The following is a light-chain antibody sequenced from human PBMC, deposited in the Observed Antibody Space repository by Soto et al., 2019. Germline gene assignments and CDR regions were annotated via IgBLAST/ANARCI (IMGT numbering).Light chain of an antibody. CDR3: AAWDDSLNVPV. CDR1: SSNIGSNT. Sequence: QLVLTQPPSASGTPGQRVTISCSGSSSNIGSNTVNWYQQLPGTAPKLLIYSNNQRPSGVPDRFSGSKSGTSASLAISGLQSEDEDDYYCAAWDDSLNVPVFGGGTKLTVL. J-gene: IGLJ3*02. CDR2: SNN. V-gene: IGLV1-44*01.